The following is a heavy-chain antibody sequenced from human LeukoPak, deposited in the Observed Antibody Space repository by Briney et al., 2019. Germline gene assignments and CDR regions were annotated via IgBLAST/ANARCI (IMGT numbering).Heavy chain of an antibody. Sequence: GGSLRLSCAASGFTFDDYAMHWVRQAPGKGLEWVSGISWNSGSIGYADSVKGRFTISRDNAKNSLYLQMNSLRAEDTALYYCAKVFQTYYYDTTGYYFDNWGQGTLVTVSS. CDR2: ISWNSGSI. CDR3: AKVFQTYYYDTTGYYFDN. D-gene: IGHD3-22*01. V-gene: IGHV3-9*01. J-gene: IGHJ4*02. CDR1: GFTFDDYA.